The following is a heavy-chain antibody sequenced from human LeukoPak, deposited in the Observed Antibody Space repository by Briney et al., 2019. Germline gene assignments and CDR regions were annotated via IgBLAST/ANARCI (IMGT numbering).Heavy chain of an antibody. CDR2: VYYSGST. CDR1: GGAISSSSYY. CDR3: ARPQYYYGSGSYLFFDP. V-gene: IGHV4-39*01. Sequence: LETLSLTCTVSGGAISSSSYYWGWSRQRPGKGREWIGSVYYSGSTYYNPSLNSRVTISVTTSKHQSSLKLSSVPAADTAVYYCARPQYYYGSGSYLFFDPWGQGTLVTVSS. D-gene: IGHD3-10*01. J-gene: IGHJ5*02.